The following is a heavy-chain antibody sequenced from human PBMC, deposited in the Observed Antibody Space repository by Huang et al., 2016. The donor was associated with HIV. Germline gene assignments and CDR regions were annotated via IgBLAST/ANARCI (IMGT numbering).Heavy chain of an antibody. CDR3: ARARGLLYDSTGYYSRYYFDS. CDR1: GFNFNNYD. V-gene: IGHV1-8*03. D-gene: IGHD3-22*01. Sequence: QVQLVQSGAEVKKPGASVKVSCKASGFNFNNYDFNWGRQASGQGLEWMGWMNPKSGNRGYEQKFQGRGTITRNTSITTAYRELRSLRSEDTAVYYCARARGLLYDSTGYYSRYYFDSWGQGTLVTISS. CDR2: MNPKSGNR. J-gene: IGHJ4*02.